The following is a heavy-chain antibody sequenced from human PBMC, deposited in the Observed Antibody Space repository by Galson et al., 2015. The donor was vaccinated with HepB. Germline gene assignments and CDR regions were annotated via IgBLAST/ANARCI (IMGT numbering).Heavy chain of an antibody. Sequence: CAISGDSVSSNSAAWNWIRQSPSRGLEWLGRTYYRSKWYSDYAISVKSRITIDPDTSKNQFSLQLNSVTPEDTAVYYCARDGYSSGWFDYWGQGALVTVPS. CDR2: TYYRSKWYS. CDR3: ARDGYSSGWFDY. D-gene: IGHD6-19*01. V-gene: IGHV6-1*01. CDR1: GDSVSSNSAA. J-gene: IGHJ4*02.